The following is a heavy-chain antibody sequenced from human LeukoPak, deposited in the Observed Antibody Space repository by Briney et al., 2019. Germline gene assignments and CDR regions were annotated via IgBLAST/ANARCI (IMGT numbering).Heavy chain of an antibody. CDR2: IIPIFGTA. Sequence: SVKVSCKASGGTFSSYAISWVRQAPGQGLEWMGGIIPIFGTANYAQKFQGRVTITADKSTSTAYMELSSLRSEDTAVYYCARTTVTRFWSMDVWGKGTTVTISS. J-gene: IGHJ6*04. V-gene: IGHV1-69*06. CDR1: GGTFSSYA. D-gene: IGHD4-17*01. CDR3: ARTTVTRFWSMDV.